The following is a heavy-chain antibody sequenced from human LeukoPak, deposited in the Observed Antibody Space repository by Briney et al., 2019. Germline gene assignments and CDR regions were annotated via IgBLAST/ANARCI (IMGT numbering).Heavy chain of an antibody. V-gene: IGHV4-59*01. CDR1: GGSISSYY. Sequence: KTSETLSLTCTVSGGSISSYYWSWIRQSPGKGLEWIGYIYYSGSTNYNPSLKSRVTISVDTSKNQFSLKLSSVTAADTAVYYCARDRRKGYFDLWGRGTLVTVSS. CDR3: ARDRRKGYFDL. D-gene: IGHD1-14*01. CDR2: IYYSGST. J-gene: IGHJ2*01.